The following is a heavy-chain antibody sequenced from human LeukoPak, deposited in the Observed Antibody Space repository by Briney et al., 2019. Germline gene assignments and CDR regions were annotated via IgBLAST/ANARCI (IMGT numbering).Heavy chain of an antibody. D-gene: IGHD2-2*01. J-gene: IGHJ3*02. CDR2: INWNGGST. CDR1: GFTFDDYG. Sequence: GGSLRLSCAASGFTFDDYGMSWVRQAPGKGLEWVSGINWNGGSTGYADSEKGRFTISRDNAKNSLYLQMNSLRAEDTALYYCAGYCSSTSCLDAFDIWGQGTMVTVSS. V-gene: IGHV3-20*04. CDR3: AGYCSSTSCLDAFDI.